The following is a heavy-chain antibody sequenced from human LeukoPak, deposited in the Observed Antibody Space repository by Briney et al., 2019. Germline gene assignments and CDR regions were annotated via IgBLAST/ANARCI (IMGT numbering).Heavy chain of an antibody. CDR2: IYTSGST. CDR1: GGSISSNY. Sequence: PSETLSLTCTVSGGSISSNYWSWIRQPAGKGLEWIGRIYTSGSTNYNPSLKSRVTMSVDTSKNQFSLKLSSVTAADTAVYYCASTYSGSYYYYFDYWGQGTLVTVSS. V-gene: IGHV4-4*07. J-gene: IGHJ4*02. D-gene: IGHD1-26*01. CDR3: ASTYSGSYYYYFDY.